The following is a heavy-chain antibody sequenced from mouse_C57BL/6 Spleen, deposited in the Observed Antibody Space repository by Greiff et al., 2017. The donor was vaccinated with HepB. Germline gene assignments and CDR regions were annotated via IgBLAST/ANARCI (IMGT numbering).Heavy chain of an antibody. CDR1: GFTFSDYG. CDR3: ARPPQYYGSSLWFAY. D-gene: IGHD1-1*01. V-gene: IGHV5-17*01. CDR2: ISSGSSTI. J-gene: IGHJ3*01. Sequence: EVQGVESGGGLVKPGGSLKLSCAASGFTFSDYGMHWVRQAPEKGLEWVAYISSGSSTIYYADTVKGRFTISRDNAKNTLFLQMTSLRSEDTAMYYCARPPQYYGSSLWFAYWGQGTLVTVSA.